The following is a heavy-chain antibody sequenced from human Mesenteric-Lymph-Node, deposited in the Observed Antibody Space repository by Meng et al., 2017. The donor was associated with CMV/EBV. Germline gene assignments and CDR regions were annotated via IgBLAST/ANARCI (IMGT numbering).Heavy chain of an antibody. CDR2: ISGSGGST. D-gene: IGHD4-11*01. J-gene: IGHJ4*02. CDR3: AKDRIMTTVF. V-gene: IGHV3-23*01. CDR1: GFTFSSYA. Sequence: GESLKISCAASGFTFSSYAMSWVRQAPGKGLEWVSAISGSGGSTYYADSVKGRFTISRDNSKNTLYLQMNSLRAEDTAVYYCAKDRIMTTVFWGQGTLVTVSS.